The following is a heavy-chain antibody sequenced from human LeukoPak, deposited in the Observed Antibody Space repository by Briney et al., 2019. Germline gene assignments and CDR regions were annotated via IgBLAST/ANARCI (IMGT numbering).Heavy chain of an antibody. Sequence: GGSLRLSCAASGFPFSTYWMYWVRQAPGKGLVWVSRIKSDGSSTSYADSVKGRFTISRDNAKNTLYLQMNSLRAEDTAMYYCTTLYGDSLDYWGQGTLVTVSS. CDR3: TTLYGDSLDY. J-gene: IGHJ4*02. CDR2: IKSDGSST. V-gene: IGHV3-74*01. CDR1: GFPFSTYW. D-gene: IGHD2-21*02.